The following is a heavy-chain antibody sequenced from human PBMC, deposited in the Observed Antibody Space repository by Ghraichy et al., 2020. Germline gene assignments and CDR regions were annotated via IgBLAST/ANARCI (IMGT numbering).Heavy chain of an antibody. V-gene: IGHV3-48*02. CDR2: ISSTSTTI. CDR1: GFSFSEYS. Sequence: GGSLRLSCAASGFSFSEYSLNWVRQAPGKGLEWISYISSTSTTIYYADSVKGRFTISRDNAKYTLYLQVNSLRDEDTAVYYCAREGWNYGWFDPWGQGTLVTVSS. CDR3: AREGWNYGWFDP. J-gene: IGHJ5*02. D-gene: IGHD1-7*01.